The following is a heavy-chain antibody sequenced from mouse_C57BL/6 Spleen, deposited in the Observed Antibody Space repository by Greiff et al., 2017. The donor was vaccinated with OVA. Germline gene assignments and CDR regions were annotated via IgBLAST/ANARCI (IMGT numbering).Heavy chain of an antibody. D-gene: IGHD2-12*01. CDR3: ARGGGNDGPNDYFDY. J-gene: IGHJ2*01. CDR2: IDPSDSET. Sequence: QVQLKQPGAELVRPGSSVKLSCKASGYTFTSYWMHWVKQRPIQGLEWIGNIDPSDSETHYNQKFKDKATLTVDKSSSTAYMQLSSLTSEDSAVYYCARGGGNDGPNDYFDYWSQGTTLTVSS. V-gene: IGHV1-52*01. CDR1: GYTFTSYW.